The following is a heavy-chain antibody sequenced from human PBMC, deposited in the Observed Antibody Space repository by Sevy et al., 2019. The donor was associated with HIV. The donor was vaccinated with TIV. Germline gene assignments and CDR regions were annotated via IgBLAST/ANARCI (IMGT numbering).Heavy chain of an antibody. CDR3: ARDSSNYYDSGSHYKTNVAGSAWFDP. J-gene: IGHJ5*02. V-gene: IGHV4-38-2*02. Sequence: SETLSLTCTVSGHSINRNTYWGWIRQPPGKGLEWLGSVHHGGSTYYNPSLKSRVTISTDTSKNQFSLKLNSVTAADAAVYFCARDSSNYYDSGSHYKTNVAGSAWFDPWGQGTLVTVSS. CDR1: GHSINRNTY. D-gene: IGHD3-10*01. CDR2: VHHGGST.